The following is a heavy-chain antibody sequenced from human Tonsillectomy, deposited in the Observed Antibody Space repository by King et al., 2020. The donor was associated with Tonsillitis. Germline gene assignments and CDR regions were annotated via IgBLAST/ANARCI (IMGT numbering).Heavy chain of an antibody. CDR2: IYYSGST. D-gene: IGHD6-13*01. CDR1: GGSISSYY. J-gene: IGHJ5*02. CDR3: ARVGIAAAGLRRWVDP. V-gene: IGHV4-59*01. Sequence: QLQESGPGLVKPSETLSLTCTVSGGSISSYYWSWIRQPPGKGLEWIGYIYYSGSTNYNPSLKSRVTISVDTSKNQFSLKLSSVTAADTAVYYCARVGIAAAGLRRWVDPWGPGTLVTVSS.